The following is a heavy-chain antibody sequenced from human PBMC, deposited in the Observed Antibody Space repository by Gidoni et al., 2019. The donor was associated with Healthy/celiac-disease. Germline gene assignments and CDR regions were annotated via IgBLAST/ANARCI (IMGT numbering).Heavy chain of an antibody. J-gene: IGHJ6*02. CDR1: GSTFTSYD. CDR2: MNPNSGNT. V-gene: IGHV1-8*01. Sequence: QVQLVQSGAEVKKPGASVKVSCKASGSTFTSYDINWVRQATGQGLEWMGWMNPNSGNTGYAQKFQGRVTMTRNTSISTAYMELSSLRSEDTAVYYCARGFEGLGFVVVINSHYYYGMDVWGQGTTVTVSS. CDR3: ARGFEGLGFVVVINSHYYYGMDV. D-gene: IGHD3-3*01.